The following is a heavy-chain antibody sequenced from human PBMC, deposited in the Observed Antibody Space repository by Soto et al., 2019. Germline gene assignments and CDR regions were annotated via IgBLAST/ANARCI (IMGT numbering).Heavy chain of an antibody. J-gene: IGHJ4*02. Sequence: QVQLQESGPGLVKPSGTLSLTCAVSGGSFTSNNWWTWVRQPPGQGLEWIGEIYRTGSTNYNPSLKSGSTISLDKSENQFSLKVTSLTAADTAVYYCASRDPGTSVDYWGQGTLVTVSS. CDR3: ASRDPGTSVDY. D-gene: IGHD1-7*01. CDR1: GGSFTSNNW. CDR2: IYRTGST. V-gene: IGHV4-4*02.